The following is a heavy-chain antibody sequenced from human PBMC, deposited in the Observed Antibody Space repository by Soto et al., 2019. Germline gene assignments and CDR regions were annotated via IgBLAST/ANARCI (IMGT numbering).Heavy chain of an antibody. CDR2: ISSSSSTI. J-gene: IGHJ4*02. D-gene: IGHD5-12*01. V-gene: IGHV3-11*04. Sequence: GGSLRLSCAASGFTFSDYYMSWIRQAPGKGLEWVSYISSSSSTIYYADSVKGRFTISRENAKNSLYLQMNSLRDEDTAVYYCARDTKPDGYNFDYWGQGTLVTVSS. CDR3: ARDTKPDGYNFDY. CDR1: GFTFSDYY.